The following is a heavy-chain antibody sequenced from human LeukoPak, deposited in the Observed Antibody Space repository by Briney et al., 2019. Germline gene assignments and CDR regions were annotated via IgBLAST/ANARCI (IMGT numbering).Heavy chain of an antibody. V-gene: IGHV4-38-2*01. CDR3: ARVGYCSSTSCYAGALDY. Sequence: SETLSLTCAVSGYSISSGYYWGWIRQPPGKGLEWIGGIYHSGSTYYNPSLKSRVTISVDTSKNQFSLKLSSVTAADTAVYYCARVGYCSSTSCYAGALDYWGQGTLVTVSS. J-gene: IGHJ4*02. CDR2: IYHSGST. CDR1: GYSISSGYY. D-gene: IGHD2-2*03.